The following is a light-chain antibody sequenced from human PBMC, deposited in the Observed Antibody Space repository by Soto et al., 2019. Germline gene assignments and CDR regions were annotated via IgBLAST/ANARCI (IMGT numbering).Light chain of an antibody. Sequence: DIQMTQSPSFVSASVGARVTSTCRARQDIRSWLAWYQRKPRKAPKLLIYAESSLQAPVPSRFNGRGSGTDFTLTISSLQPEDFATYYCHQTNSFPYTFGQGTKLEIK. CDR2: AES. CDR3: HQTNSFPYT. CDR1: QDIRSW. V-gene: IGKV1D-12*01. J-gene: IGKJ2*01.